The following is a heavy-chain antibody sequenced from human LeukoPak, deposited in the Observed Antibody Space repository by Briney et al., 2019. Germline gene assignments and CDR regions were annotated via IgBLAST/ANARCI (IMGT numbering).Heavy chain of an antibody. CDR1: GFTFSSYG. CDR2: ISYDGSNK. V-gene: IGHV3-30*03. Sequence: GGSLRLSCAASGFTFSSYGMHWVRQAPGKGLEWVAVISYDGSNKYYADSVKGRFTISRDNSKNTLYLQMNSLRAEDTAVYYCARDVARDQRSVAAAVGGQGTLVTVSS. D-gene: IGHD6-13*01. CDR3: ARDVARDQRSVAAAV. J-gene: IGHJ4*02.